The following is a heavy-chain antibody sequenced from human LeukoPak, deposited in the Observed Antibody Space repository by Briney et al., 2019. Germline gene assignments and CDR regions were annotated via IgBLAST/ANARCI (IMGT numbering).Heavy chain of an antibody. CDR2: IYYSGST. V-gene: IGHV4-59*03. Sequence: SETLSLTCNVSGGSISNYYWSWIRQPPGQGLEWIGYIYYSGSTNYNPSLRSRLTISVDTSKNQFSLRVTSVTAADTAVYYCAKMDIVGATSYFDYWGQGKLVTVSS. CDR1: GGSISNYY. CDR3: AKMDIVGATSYFDY. J-gene: IGHJ4*02. D-gene: IGHD1-26*01.